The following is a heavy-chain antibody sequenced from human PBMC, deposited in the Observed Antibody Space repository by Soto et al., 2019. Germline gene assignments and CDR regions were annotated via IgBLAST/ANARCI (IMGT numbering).Heavy chain of an antibody. CDR1: GGTFSSYT. CDR3: ARSEDIVVVPAAMAYYYYMDV. Sequence: QVQLVQSGAEVMKPGSSVKVSCKASGGTFSSYTISWVRQAPGQGLEWMGRIIPILGIANYAQKFQGRVTITADKSTSTAYMELSSLRSEDTAVYYCARSEDIVVVPAAMAYYYYMDVWGKGTTVTVSS. J-gene: IGHJ6*03. V-gene: IGHV1-69*02. D-gene: IGHD2-2*01. CDR2: IIPILGIA.